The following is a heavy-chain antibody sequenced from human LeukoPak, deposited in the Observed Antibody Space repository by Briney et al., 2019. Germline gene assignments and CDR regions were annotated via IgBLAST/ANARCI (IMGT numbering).Heavy chain of an antibody. V-gene: IGHV3-21*01. J-gene: IGHJ4*02. Sequence: GGSLRLSCAASGFTFSSYSMNWVRQAPGKGLEWVSSISSSSSYIYYADSVRGRFTISRDNAKNSLYLQMNSLRAEDTAVYYCASLAYVDTAMVLDYWGQGTLVTVSS. CDR2: ISSSSSYI. CDR1: GFTFSSYS. D-gene: IGHD5-18*01. CDR3: ASLAYVDTAMVLDY.